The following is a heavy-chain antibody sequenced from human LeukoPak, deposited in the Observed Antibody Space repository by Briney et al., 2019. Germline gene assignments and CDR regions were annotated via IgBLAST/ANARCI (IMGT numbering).Heavy chain of an antibody. Sequence: GGSLRLSCAASGFTISNAWMNWVRQAPGKGLEWVGRIKSKTDGGTTDYAALVKGRFTISRDDSKNTVYLQMNSLKTEDTAVYDCTTQGYCTNGQCYGVLNLGRGTLVTVSS. CDR3: TTQGYCTNGQCYGVLN. CDR2: IKSKTDGGTT. V-gene: IGHV3-15*01. CDR1: GFTISNAW. D-gene: IGHD2-8*01. J-gene: IGHJ4*02.